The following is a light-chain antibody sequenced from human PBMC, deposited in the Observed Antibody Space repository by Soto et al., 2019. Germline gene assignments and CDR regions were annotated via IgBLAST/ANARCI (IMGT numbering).Light chain of an antibody. V-gene: IGLV2-14*01. CDR3: SSYTTSTPVV. CDR2: NVS. CDR1: SSDVGGHNY. J-gene: IGLJ2*01. Sequence: QSVLTQPASVSGSPGQSITISCSGTSSDVGGHNYVSWYQQHPGKAPQLMIYNVSNRPSGVSNRFSGSKSGNTASLTISGLQAEDEADYYCSSYTTSTPVVFGGGTKLTVL.